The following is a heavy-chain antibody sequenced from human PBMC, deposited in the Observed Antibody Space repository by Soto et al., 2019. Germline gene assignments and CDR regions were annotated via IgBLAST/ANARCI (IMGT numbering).Heavy chain of an antibody. V-gene: IGHV1-2*02. CDR1: GYTFTDYY. J-gene: IGHJ5*02. CDR2: INPNSGGT. Sequence: QVQLVQSGAEVKKPGASVKVSCKASGYTFTDYYMHWVRQAPGQGLEWMGWINPNSGGTNYAQKFQGRVTMTRDTSISTAYMELSRLRSDDTAVYYCAREQQGDYVCGSYRLFSWGQGTLVTVSS. D-gene: IGHD3-16*02. CDR3: AREQQGDYVCGSYRLFS.